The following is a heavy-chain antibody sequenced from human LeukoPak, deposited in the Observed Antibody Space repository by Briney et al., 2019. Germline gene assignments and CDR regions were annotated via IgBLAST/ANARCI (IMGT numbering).Heavy chain of an antibody. V-gene: IGHV4-39*07. CDR2: INHSGST. Sequence: SDTLSLTCTVSGDSISSADYYWGWIRQPPGKELEWIGEINHSGSTNYNPSLKSRVTISVDTSKNQFSLKLSSVTAADTAVYYCAREAREDYGGNLNNWFDPWGQGTLVTVSS. J-gene: IGHJ5*02. CDR1: GDSISSADYY. CDR3: AREAREDYGGNLNNWFDP. D-gene: IGHD4-23*01.